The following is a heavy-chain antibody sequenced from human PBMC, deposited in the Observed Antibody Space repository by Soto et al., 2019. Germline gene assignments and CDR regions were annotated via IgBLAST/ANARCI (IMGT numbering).Heavy chain of an antibody. Sequence: PSETLSLTCTISGGSISTFYWSWIRQPPGKGLEWIGYIYYSGTTNYNPSLKSRVTISADTSKNQFSLKLTSVTAADTAFYYCAREVFSRLYSNHYYYGMDVWGQGTTVTVSS. CDR2: IYYSGTT. J-gene: IGHJ6*02. V-gene: IGHV4-59*01. D-gene: IGHD3-10*01. CDR1: GGSISTFY. CDR3: AREVFSRLYSNHYYYGMDV.